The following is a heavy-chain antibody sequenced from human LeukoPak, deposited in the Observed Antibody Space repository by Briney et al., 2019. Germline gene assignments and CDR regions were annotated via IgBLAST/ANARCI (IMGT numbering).Heavy chain of an antibody. CDR3: AGESFDI. V-gene: IGHV3-33*01. J-gene: IGHJ3*02. CDR1: GFIFSNSG. CDR2: IWSDGSYR. Sequence: GGSLRLSCTASGFIFSNSGMHWVRQAPGRGLEWVAVIWSDGSYRYYADSVKGRFTISRDNSNNTLYLQMNSLRTEDTAVYYCAGESFDIWGQGTMVTVSS.